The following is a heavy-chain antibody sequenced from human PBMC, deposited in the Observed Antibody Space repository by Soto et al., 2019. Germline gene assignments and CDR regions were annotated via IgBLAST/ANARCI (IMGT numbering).Heavy chain of an antibody. CDR2: ISYDGSNK. V-gene: IGHV3-30*18. CDR3: AKDDAPVDYDFWSGYVDY. Sequence: VAVISYDGSNKYYADSVKGRFTISRDNSKNTLYLQMNSLRAEDTAVYYCAKDDAPVDYDFWSGYVDYWGQGTLVTVSS. J-gene: IGHJ4*02. D-gene: IGHD3-3*01.